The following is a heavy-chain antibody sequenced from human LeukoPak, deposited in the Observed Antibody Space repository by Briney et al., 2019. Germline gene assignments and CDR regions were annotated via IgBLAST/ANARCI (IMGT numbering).Heavy chain of an antibody. V-gene: IGHV4-59*01. CDR3: ARHRYYYDSSGYYYQP. CDR2: IYYSGST. D-gene: IGHD3-22*01. CDR1: GDSINSYY. J-gene: IGHJ5*02. Sequence: PSETLSLTCTVSGDSINSYYWSWIRQPPGKGLEWIGYIYYSGSTNYNPSLKSRVTISVDTSKNQFSLRLSSVTAADTAVYYCARHRYYYDSSGYYYQPWGQGTLVTVSS.